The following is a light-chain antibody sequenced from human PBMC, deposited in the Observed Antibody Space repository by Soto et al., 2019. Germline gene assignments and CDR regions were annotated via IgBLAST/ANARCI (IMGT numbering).Light chain of an antibody. V-gene: IGKV3-20*01. CDR1: QSVSSSY. CDR2: GAS. Sequence: EIVLTQSPGTLSLSPGERATLSCRASQSVSSSYLAWYQQKPGQAPSLLIYGASSRATGIPDRFSGSGSRTYFTLTISRLQQEVLAVYYCQQYGSSRTFGQGTKVEIK. J-gene: IGKJ1*01. CDR3: QQYGSSRT.